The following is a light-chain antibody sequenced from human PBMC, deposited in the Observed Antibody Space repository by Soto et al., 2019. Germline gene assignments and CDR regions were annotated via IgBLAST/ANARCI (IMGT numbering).Light chain of an antibody. CDR1: SSNIGAGYD. CDR2: NNN. J-gene: IGLJ1*01. CDR3: QSYDSSLSGSNV. V-gene: IGLV1-40*01. Sequence: QSLLTQPPSVSGARGQRVTISCTGSSSNIGAGYDVHWYQQLPGTAPKLLIYNNNNRPSGVPDRFSGSKSGTSASLAITGLQAEDEADYYCQSYDSSLSGSNVFGTGTKVTVL.